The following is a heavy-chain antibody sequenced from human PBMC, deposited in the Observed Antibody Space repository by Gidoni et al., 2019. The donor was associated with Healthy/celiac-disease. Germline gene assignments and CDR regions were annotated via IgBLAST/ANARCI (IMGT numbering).Heavy chain of an antibody. J-gene: IGHJ6*03. CDR3: ARGSRTGRKKTYMDV. Sequence: EWIGEINHSGSTNYNPSLKSRVTISVDTSKNQFSLKLSSVTAADTAVYDCARGSRTGRKKTYMDVWGKGTTVTVSS. D-gene: IGHD1-1*01. CDR2: INHSGST. V-gene: IGHV4-34*01.